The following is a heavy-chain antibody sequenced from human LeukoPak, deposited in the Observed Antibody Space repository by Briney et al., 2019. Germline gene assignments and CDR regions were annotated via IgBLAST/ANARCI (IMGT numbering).Heavy chain of an antibody. CDR2: IKQDGSEK. CDR1: GFTFSSYW. CDR3: AKADIYGFSGWFAP. D-gene: IGHD5-18*01. V-gene: IGHV3-7*01. J-gene: IGHJ5*02. Sequence: GGSLRLSCAASGFTFSSYWMSWVRQAPGKGLEWVANIKQDGSEKYYVDSVKGRFTISRDNAKNSLYLQMNSLRAEDTAVYYCAKADIYGFSGWFAPGGKETLVPVPS.